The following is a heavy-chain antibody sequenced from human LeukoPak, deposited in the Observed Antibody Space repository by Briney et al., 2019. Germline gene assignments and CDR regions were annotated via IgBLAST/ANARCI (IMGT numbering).Heavy chain of an antibody. CDR1: GYTLTEIS. CDR2: FNPEDGKT. CDR3: ARGDSLTFLDAFDM. D-gene: IGHD6-13*01. V-gene: IGHV1-24*01. Sequence: ASVKVSCKVSGYTLTEISKHWVRQAPGNGLEWMGGFNPEDGKTVYAQKFQGRVTMTEDTSTDTAYMELSSLRSEDTAVYYCARGDSLTFLDAFDMWGQGTMVTVSS. J-gene: IGHJ3*02.